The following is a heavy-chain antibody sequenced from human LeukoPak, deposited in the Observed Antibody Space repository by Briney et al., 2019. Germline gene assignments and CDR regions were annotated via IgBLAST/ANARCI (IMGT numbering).Heavy chain of an antibody. V-gene: IGHV3-7*04. D-gene: IGHD2-15*01. CDR3: ARGDKFSGDY. Sequence: PGGSLRLSCAASGFTFNSYWMNWVRQAPGKGLEWVANIKQDGSEKYYVDSVKGRFTISRDNAKNSLYLQMNSLRAEDTAVYYCARGDKFSGDYWGQGTLVTVSS. CDR1: GFTFNSYW. J-gene: IGHJ4*02. CDR2: IKQDGSEK.